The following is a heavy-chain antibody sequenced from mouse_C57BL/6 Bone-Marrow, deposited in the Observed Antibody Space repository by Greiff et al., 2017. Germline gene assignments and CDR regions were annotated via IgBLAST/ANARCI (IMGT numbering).Heavy chain of an antibody. D-gene: IGHD2-1*01. CDR2: IRNKANGYTT. J-gene: IGHJ4*01. Sequence: EVKLLESGGGLVQPGGSLSLSCAASGFTFTDYYMSWVRQPPGKALEWLGFIRNKANGYTTEYSASVKGRFTISRDNSQSILYLQMNALRAEDSATYYCARYPLLYLSMDYWGQGTSGTVSS. CDR1: GFTFTDYY. V-gene: IGHV7-3*01. CDR3: ARYPLLYLSMDY.